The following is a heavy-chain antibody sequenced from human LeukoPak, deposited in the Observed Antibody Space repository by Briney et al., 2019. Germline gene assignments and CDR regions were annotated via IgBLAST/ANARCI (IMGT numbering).Heavy chain of an antibody. D-gene: IGHD3-22*01. CDR2: ISGSGGST. CDR1: GFTFSSYA. V-gene: IGHV3-23*01. CDR3: ARVSSGYYPYAFDI. J-gene: IGHJ3*02. Sequence: GGSLRLSCAASGFTFSSYAMSWVRQTPGKGLEWVSAISGSGGSTYYADSVKGRFSISRDNSKNTLYLQMNSLRAEDTAVYYCARVSSGYYPYAFDIWGQGTMVTVSS.